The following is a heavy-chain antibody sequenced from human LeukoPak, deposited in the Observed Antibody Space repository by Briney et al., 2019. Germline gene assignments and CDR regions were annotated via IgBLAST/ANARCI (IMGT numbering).Heavy chain of an antibody. CDR1: GFAFGNFA. V-gene: IGHV3-23*01. CDR2: ISCCAGNT. J-gene: IGHJ4*02. CDR3: VKDLGRYRNNCFDY. Sequence: GGSLRLSCEASGFAFGNFAMSWVRQTPGKGLEWVSTISCCAGNTCFADSVMGRLSISRDDSKNTLYLQMNSLRAEDTAVYYCVKDLGRYRNNCFDYWGQGTLVTVSS. D-gene: IGHD1-26*01.